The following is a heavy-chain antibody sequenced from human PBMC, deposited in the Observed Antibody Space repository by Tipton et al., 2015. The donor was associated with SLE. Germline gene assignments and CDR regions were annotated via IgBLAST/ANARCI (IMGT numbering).Heavy chain of an antibody. V-gene: IGHV4-39*02. CDR1: GASISSNCYY. CDR2: VNHLGTI. J-gene: IGHJ4*02. D-gene: IGHD3-16*01. CDR3: ARMEGMITYGGIAGL. Sequence: TLSLTCTVSGASISSNCYYWSWIRQSPGKGLEWIGEVNHLGTIYYNASLKSRVTMSIDTSKSHFSLKLTSVTAADTAVYYCARMEGMITYGGIAGLWGQGTVVTVSS.